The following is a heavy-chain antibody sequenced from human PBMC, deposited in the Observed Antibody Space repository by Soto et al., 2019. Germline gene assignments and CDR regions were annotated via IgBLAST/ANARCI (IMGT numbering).Heavy chain of an antibody. CDR1: GFTFNSYS. V-gene: IGHV3-48*01. CDR3: VRWGSFDL. D-gene: IGHD3-10*01. CDR2: VSSSSGTI. Sequence: PGGSLRLSCAASGFTFNSYSMNWVRQAPGKGLEWVSHVSSSSGTIYCADSVKGRFTISRDNAKNSLYLQMNSLRVEDTAVYYCVRWGSFDLWGRGTLVTVSS. J-gene: IGHJ2*01.